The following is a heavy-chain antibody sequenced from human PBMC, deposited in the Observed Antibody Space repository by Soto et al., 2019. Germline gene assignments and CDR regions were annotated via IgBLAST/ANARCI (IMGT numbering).Heavy chain of an antibody. Sequence: QVQLVESGGGVVQPGRSLRLSCAASGFTFSSYCMHWVRQAPGKGLEWVAVISYDGSNKYYADSVKGRFTISRDNSKNTLYLQMNSLRAEDTAVYYCAKDEGSYGYGVINYYCYGMDVWGQGTTVTVSS. CDR1: GFTFSSYC. CDR3: AKDEGSYGYGVINYYCYGMDV. V-gene: IGHV3-30*18. J-gene: IGHJ6*02. D-gene: IGHD5-18*01. CDR2: ISYDGSNK.